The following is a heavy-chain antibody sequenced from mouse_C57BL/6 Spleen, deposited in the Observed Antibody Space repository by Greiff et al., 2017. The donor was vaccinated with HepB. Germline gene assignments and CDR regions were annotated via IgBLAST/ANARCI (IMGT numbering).Heavy chain of an antibody. J-gene: IGHJ2*01. V-gene: IGHV8-12*01. CDR2: ISWDDDK. CDR1: GFSLSTSGMG. CDR3: AVRRDYDGYYFDY. D-gene: IGHD2-4*01. Sequence: QVTLKESGPGILQSSQTLSLTCSFSGFSLSTSGMGVSWIRQPSGKGLEWLAHISWDDDKRYNPSLKSRLTIPKDTSRNQVFLKITSVDTAATATYYCAVRRDYDGYYFDYWGQGTTLTVSS.